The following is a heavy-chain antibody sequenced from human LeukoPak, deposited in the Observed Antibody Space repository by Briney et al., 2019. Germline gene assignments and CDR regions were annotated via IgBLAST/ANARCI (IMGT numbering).Heavy chain of an antibody. CDR2: IYPGDSVT. V-gene: IGHV5-51*01. J-gene: IGHJ4*02. CDR1: GSTFTSYW. CDR3: ARRGDGYNLNFDY. Sequence: RGESLKISCQGTGSTFTSYWIGWVRQMPGKGLEWMGIIYPGDSVTRYSPSFQGQVTISADKSISTAYLQWSSLKASDTAMYYCARRGDGYNLNFDYWGQGTLVTVSS. D-gene: IGHD5-24*01.